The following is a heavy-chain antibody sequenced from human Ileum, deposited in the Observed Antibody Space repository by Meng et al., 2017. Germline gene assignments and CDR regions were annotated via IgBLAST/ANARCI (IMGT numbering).Heavy chain of an antibody. CDR2: IFHTGST. Sequence: QLHSKRWGPGLGEPSGIPSVTCVVSGDSISSSNWWNWVRQPPGKGLEWIGEIFHTGSTNYNPSLKSRVTISADKSKNQFSLNLSSVTAADTAVYYCATNKNKKIDYWGQGTLVTVSS. J-gene: IGHJ4*02. V-gene: IGHV4-4*02. CDR3: ATNKNKKIDY. CDR1: GDSISSSNW. D-gene: IGHD2/OR15-2a*01.